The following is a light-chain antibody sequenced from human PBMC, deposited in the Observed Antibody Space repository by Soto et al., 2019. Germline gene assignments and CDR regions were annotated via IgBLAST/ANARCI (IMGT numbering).Light chain of an antibody. CDR1: QGVSGW. CDR3: QQANGFPVA. J-gene: IGKJ4*01. Sequence: DIQMTQSPSSVSASVGDRVTITFRASQGVSGWLAWYQQKPGKAPKLLIYSVSSLQSGVPARFSGSGSGTDFALTISSLQPDDFATYYCQQANGFPVAFGGGTRVEIK. V-gene: IGKV1-12*01. CDR2: SVS.